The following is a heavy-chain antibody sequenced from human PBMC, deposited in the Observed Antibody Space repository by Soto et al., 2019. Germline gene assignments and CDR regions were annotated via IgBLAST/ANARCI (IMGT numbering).Heavy chain of an antibody. CDR3: ARVTYYYDSSGYLNWFDP. CDR1: GGTFSSYA. D-gene: IGHD3-22*01. J-gene: IGHJ5*02. CDR2: IIPIFGTA. V-gene: IGHV1-69*06. Sequence: SVKVSCKASGGTFSSYAISWVRQALGQGLEWMGGIIPIFGTANYAQKFQGRVTITADKSTSTAYMELSSLRSEDTAVYYCARVTYYYDSSGYLNWFDPWGQGTLVTVSS.